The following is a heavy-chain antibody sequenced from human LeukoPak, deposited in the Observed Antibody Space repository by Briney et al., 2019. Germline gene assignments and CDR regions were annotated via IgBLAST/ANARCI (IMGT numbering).Heavy chain of an antibody. D-gene: IGHD3-22*01. CDR2: ISYDGSNK. Sequence: GGSLRLSCAASGFTFSSYAMHWVRQAPGKGLEWVAVISYDGSNKYYADSVKGRFTISRDNSKNTLYLQMNSLRAEDTAVYYRARDGKGGYFPNAFDIWGQGTMVTVSS. CDR1: GFTFSSYA. CDR3: ARDGKGGYFPNAFDI. V-gene: IGHV3-30-3*01. J-gene: IGHJ3*02.